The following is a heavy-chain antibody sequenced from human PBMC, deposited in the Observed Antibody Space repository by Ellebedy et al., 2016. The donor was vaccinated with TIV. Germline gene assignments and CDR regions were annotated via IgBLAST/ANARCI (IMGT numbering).Heavy chain of an antibody. CDR1: GFTVSSNY. Sequence: GGSLRLSCAASGFTVSSNYMSWVRQAPGKGLEWVSVIYSGGSTFYADSVKGRFTISRDNSKNTLYLQMNSLRAEDTAAYYCARGINGRDAFDIWGQGTMVTVSS. CDR3: ARGINGRDAFDI. D-gene: IGHD1-26*01. J-gene: IGHJ3*02. V-gene: IGHV3-53*01. CDR2: IYSGGST.